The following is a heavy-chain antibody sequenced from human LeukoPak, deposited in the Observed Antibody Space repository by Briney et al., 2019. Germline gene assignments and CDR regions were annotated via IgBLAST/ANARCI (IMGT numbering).Heavy chain of an antibody. D-gene: IGHD4-17*01. V-gene: IGHV4-59*01. CDR2: IYYSGST. CDR3: ARDRSDYPMGYFDL. CDR1: NYSISSDYY. Sequence: SETLSLTCSVFNYSISSDYYWSWIRQPPGKGLEWIGYIYYSGSTNYNPSLKSRVTISVDTSKNQFSLKLSSVTAADTAVYYCARDRSDYPMGYFDLGGRGPLVTVPS. J-gene: IGHJ2*01.